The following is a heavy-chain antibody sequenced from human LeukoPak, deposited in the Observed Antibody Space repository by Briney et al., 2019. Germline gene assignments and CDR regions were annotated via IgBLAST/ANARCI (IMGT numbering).Heavy chain of an antibody. Sequence: SETLSLTCAVYGGSFSGYYWSWIRQPPGKGLEWIGEINHSGSTNYNPSLKSRVTISVDTSKNQFSLKLSSVTAADTAVYYCARVRYCGSGSYRDPWGQGTLVTVSS. D-gene: IGHD3-10*01. V-gene: IGHV4-34*01. CDR3: ARVRYCGSGSYRDP. CDR1: GGSFSGYY. J-gene: IGHJ5*02. CDR2: INHSGST.